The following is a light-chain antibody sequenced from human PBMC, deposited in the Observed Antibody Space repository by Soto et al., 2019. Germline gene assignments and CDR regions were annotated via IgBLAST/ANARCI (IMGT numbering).Light chain of an antibody. V-gene: IGKV3-11*01. CDR2: DAS. J-gene: IGKJ5*01. CDR3: QQRNYWPIT. Sequence: EIVLTQSPATLSLSPGEGVTLSCRASQSVGSYLAWYQQKLAQAPRLLIYDASKRATGIPARFSGSGSGTVFTLTIDSLEPEDFAVYYCQQRNYWPITFGQGTRLEI. CDR1: QSVGSY.